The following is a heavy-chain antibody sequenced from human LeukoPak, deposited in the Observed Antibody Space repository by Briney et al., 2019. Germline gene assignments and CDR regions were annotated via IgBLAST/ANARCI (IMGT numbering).Heavy chain of an antibody. Sequence: PSETLSLTCTVSGGSISSYYWSWIRQPAGKGLEWIGRIYTSGSTNYNPSLKSRVTMSVDTSKNQFSLKLSSVTAADTAVYYCARGIKGSGAFYFDYWGQGTLVTVPS. CDR2: IYTSGST. CDR1: GGSISSYY. J-gene: IGHJ4*02. D-gene: IGHD3-10*01. CDR3: ARGIKGSGAFYFDY. V-gene: IGHV4-4*07.